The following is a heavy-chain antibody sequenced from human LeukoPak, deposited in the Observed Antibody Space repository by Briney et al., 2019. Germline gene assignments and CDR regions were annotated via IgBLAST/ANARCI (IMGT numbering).Heavy chain of an antibody. Sequence: GGSLRLSCAASGFTFSSYAMHWVRQAPGKGLEWVAVISYDGSNKYYADSVKGRFTISRDNSKNTLYLQMNSLRAEDTAVYYCARDSMDIVVVPAAIPRGGYMDVWGKGTTVTVSS. D-gene: IGHD2-2*02. J-gene: IGHJ6*03. V-gene: IGHV3-30-3*01. CDR1: GFTFSSYA. CDR2: ISYDGSNK. CDR3: ARDSMDIVVVPAAIPRGGYMDV.